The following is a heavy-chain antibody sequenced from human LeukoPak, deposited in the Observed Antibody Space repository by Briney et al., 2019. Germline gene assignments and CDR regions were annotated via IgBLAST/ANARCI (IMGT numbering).Heavy chain of an antibody. CDR1: GGSISSYY. D-gene: IGHD2-2*01. J-gene: IGHJ5*02. CDR2: IYYSGST. V-gene: IGHV4-59*01. Sequence: PSETLSLTCTVSGGSISSYYWSWIRQPPGKGLEWIGYIYYSGSTNYNPSLKSRVTISVDTSKNQFSLKLSSVTAADTAVYYCARAKGEYLGIVVVPANLNWFDPWGQGTLVTVSS. CDR3: ARAKGEYLGIVVVPANLNWFDP.